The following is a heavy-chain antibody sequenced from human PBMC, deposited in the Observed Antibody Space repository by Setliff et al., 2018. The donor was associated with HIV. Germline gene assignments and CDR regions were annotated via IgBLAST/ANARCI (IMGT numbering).Heavy chain of an antibody. CDR2: INTDGSSS. Sequence: LRLSCAASEFTFKNYWMHWVRQLPGKGLVWVSRINTDGSSSDYADSVKGRFTISRDNAKDTLYLQMNSLRADDTALYYCARVWFGNIEALPHWGQGTQVTVS. J-gene: IGHJ4*02. D-gene: IGHD3-10*01. CDR3: ARVWFGNIEALPH. V-gene: IGHV3-74*01. CDR1: EFTFKNYW.